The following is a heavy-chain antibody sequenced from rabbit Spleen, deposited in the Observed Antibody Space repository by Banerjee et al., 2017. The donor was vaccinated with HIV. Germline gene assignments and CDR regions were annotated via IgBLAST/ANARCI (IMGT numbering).Heavy chain of an antibody. CDR1: GFSFSNKAV. J-gene: IGHJ4*01. D-gene: IGHD2-1*01. CDR2: IYTGSSGST. Sequence: QSLEESGGDLVKPGASLTLTCTASGFSFSNKAVMCWVRQAPGKGLEWIACIYTGSSGSTYYASWAKGRFTISKTSSTTVTLQMTSLTAADTATYFCARGSATMTMVITGYYLALWGPGTLVTVS. V-gene: IGHV1S40*01. CDR3: ARGSATMTMVITGYYLAL.